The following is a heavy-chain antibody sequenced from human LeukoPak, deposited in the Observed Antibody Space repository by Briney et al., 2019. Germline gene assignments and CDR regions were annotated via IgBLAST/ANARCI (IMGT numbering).Heavy chain of an antibody. V-gene: IGHV4-59*08. D-gene: IGHD5-24*01. CDR2: IYYSGST. CDR1: GGSISSYY. CDR3: ARLCLPATRFDY. J-gene: IGHJ4*02. Sequence: SETLSLTCTVSGGSISSYYWSWIRQPPGKGLEWIGYIYYSGSTNYNPSLKSRVTISVDTSKNQFSLKLTSVTAADTAVYYCARLCLPATRFDYWGQGTLVTVSS.